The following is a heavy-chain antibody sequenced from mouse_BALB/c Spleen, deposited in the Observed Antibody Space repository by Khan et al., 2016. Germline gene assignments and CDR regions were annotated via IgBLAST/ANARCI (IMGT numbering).Heavy chain of an antibody. Sequence: EVQLQESGPGLVKPSQSLSLTCTVTGYSITSDYAWNWIRQFPGNKLEWMGYISYSGSTRYNPSLKSRIAITPDTSKNQFFLQLNSGTPADKATYYCASGRYYDSRGYFDVWGAGTTVTVSS. J-gene: IGHJ1*01. CDR3: ASGRYYDSRGYFDV. CDR2: ISYSGST. CDR1: GYSITSDYA. D-gene: IGHD1-1*01. V-gene: IGHV3-2*02.